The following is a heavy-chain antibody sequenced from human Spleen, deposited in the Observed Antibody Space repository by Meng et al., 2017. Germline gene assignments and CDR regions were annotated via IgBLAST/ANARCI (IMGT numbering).Heavy chain of an antibody. V-gene: IGHV3-23*05. Sequence: GESLKISCAVSGFTFTYSAMSRVRQAPGKGLEWVAYIYIRGENTRYAGSVKGRFTVSRDNSRSTLHLQKNSLRVEDKAVYYCAKEIRPNDYWGQGTLVTVSS. CDR1: GFTFTYSA. D-gene: IGHD5-24*01. CDR3: AKEIRPNDY. J-gene: IGHJ4*02. CDR2: IYIRGENT.